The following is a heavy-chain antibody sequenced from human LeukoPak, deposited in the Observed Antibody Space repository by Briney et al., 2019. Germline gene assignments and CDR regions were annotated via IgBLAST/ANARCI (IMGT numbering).Heavy chain of an antibody. V-gene: IGHV4-61*02. CDR1: GGSISSGSYF. Sequence: SQALSLTCTVSGGSISSGSYFWSWVRQPAGKGLEWIGRIYASGSTNYNPSLKSRVTISVDTSKNQFSLNLNSVTAADTAVYYCARDNARGGSFSDYLRYFQHWGQGNLVTVSS. D-gene: IGHD5/OR15-5a*01. CDR3: ARDNARGGSFSDYLRYFQH. J-gene: IGHJ1*01. CDR2: IYASGST.